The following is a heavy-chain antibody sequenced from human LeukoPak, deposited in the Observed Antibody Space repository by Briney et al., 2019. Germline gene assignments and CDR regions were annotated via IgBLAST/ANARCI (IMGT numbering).Heavy chain of an antibody. Sequence: SETLSLTCTVSGGSISSGDYYWSWIRQPPGKGLEWIGYIYYSGSTYYNPSLKSRVTISVDTSKNQFSLKLSSVTAADTAVYYCARTGGYSGYDPPDYYYYTDVWGKGTTVTVSS. J-gene: IGHJ6*03. CDR3: ARTGGYSGYDPPDYYYYTDV. V-gene: IGHV4-30-4*08. CDR1: GGSISSGDYY. CDR2: IYYSGST. D-gene: IGHD5-12*01.